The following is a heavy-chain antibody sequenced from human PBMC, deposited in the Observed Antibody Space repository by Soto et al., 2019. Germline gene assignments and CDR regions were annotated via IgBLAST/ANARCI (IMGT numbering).Heavy chain of an antibody. CDR1: GGTFSSYT. CDR2: IIPILGIA. J-gene: IGHJ6*02. V-gene: IGHV1-69*02. D-gene: IGHD3-10*01. Sequence: QVQLVQSGAEVKKPGSSVKVSCKASGGTFSSYTISWVRQAPGQGLEWMGRIIPILGIANYAQKFQGRVTITADKSTSTADMELSSLRSEDTAVYYCAREWFGFGGDVWGQGTTVTVSS. CDR3: AREWFGFGGDV.